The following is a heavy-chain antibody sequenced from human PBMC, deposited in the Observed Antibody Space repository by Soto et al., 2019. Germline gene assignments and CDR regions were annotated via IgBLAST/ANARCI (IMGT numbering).Heavy chain of an antibody. J-gene: IGHJ5*02. D-gene: IGHD3-3*01. CDR2: IYSNGFT. Sequence: QLQLQESGPGLVKPSETLSLTCTVSGGSITSSNYYWGWIRQPPGKGLQWFAIIYSNGFTYYNPSLKSRVIISVDTSKSRFSVRLSSVTAADTAVYYCARQYYFWSEGGWFDPWGQGTLVAVSS. CDR1: GGSITSSNYY. CDR3: ARQYYFWSEGGWFDP. V-gene: IGHV4-39*01.